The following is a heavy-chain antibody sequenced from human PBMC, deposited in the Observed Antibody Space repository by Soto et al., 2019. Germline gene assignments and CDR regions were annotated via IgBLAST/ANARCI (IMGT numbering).Heavy chain of an antibody. D-gene: IGHD3-22*01. J-gene: IGHJ4*02. Sequence: EVQLLESGGGLVQPGGSLRLSCAASGFTFSSYAMSWVRQAPGKGLEWVSAISGSGGSTYYADSVKGRFTISRDYSKNTLYLQMNSLRAEDTAVYYCAKYTGITMIVVASRGFDYWGQGTLVTVSS. CDR3: AKYTGITMIVVASRGFDY. CDR2: ISGSGGST. CDR1: GFTFSSYA. V-gene: IGHV3-23*01.